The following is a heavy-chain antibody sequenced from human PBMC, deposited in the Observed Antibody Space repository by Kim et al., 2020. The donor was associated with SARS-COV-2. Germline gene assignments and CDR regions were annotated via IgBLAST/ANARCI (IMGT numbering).Heavy chain of an antibody. Sequence: GGSVRLSCAASGFTFSSYGMHWVRQAPGKGLEWVAVISYDGSNKYYADSVKGRFTISRDNSKNTLYLQMNSLRAEDTAVYYCAKGGAARPWGLDYWGQGTLVTVSS. J-gene: IGHJ4*02. D-gene: IGHD6-6*01. CDR3: AKGGAARPWGLDY. V-gene: IGHV3-30*18. CDR1: GFTFSSYG. CDR2: ISYDGSNK.